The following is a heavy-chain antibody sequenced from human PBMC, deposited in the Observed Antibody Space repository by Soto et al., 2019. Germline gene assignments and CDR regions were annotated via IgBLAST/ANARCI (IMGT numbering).Heavy chain of an antibody. CDR2: ISYDGNNK. V-gene: IGHV3-30-3*01. Sequence: QVQLVESGGGVAQPGRSLRLSCAASGFTFSNYAIHWVRQAPGKGLEWVAIISYDGNNKYYADSVKGRFTISRDNSKNTLYLQMNSLRAEDTAVYYCVREDTGSVDYGGQGTLVTVSS. CDR1: GFTFSNYA. J-gene: IGHJ4*02. D-gene: IGHD2-8*02. CDR3: VREDTGSVDY.